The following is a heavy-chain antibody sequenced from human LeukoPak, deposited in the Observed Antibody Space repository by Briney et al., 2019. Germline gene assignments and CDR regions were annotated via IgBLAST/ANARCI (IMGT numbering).Heavy chain of an antibody. CDR2: INHSGST. Sequence: PSETLSLTCAVYGGSFSAYYWSWIRQPPGKGLEWIGEINHSGSTNYNPSLKSRVTISVDTSKNQFSLKLSSVTAADTAVYYCARGTTGFDYWGQGTLVTVSS. CDR3: ARGTTGFDY. CDR1: GGSFSAYY. V-gene: IGHV4-34*01. D-gene: IGHD4-4*01. J-gene: IGHJ4*02.